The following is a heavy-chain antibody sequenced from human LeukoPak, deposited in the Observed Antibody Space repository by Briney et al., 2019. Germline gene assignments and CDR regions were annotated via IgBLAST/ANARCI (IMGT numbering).Heavy chain of an antibody. Sequence: SETLSLTCTVSGGSISSHYWSWIRQPPGKGLEWIGYIYYSGSTNYNPSLKSRVTISVDTSKNQFSLKLSSVTAADTAVYYCAGDPGYYFDYWGQGTLVTVSS. J-gene: IGHJ4*02. CDR1: GGSISSHY. CDR3: AGDPGYYFDY. D-gene: IGHD3-10*01. CDR2: IYYSGST. V-gene: IGHV4-59*11.